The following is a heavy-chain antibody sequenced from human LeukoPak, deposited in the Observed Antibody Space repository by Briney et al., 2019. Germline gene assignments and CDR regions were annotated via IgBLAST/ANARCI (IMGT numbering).Heavy chain of an antibody. J-gene: IGHJ4*02. Sequence: ASVKVSCKASGYTFTSYDINWVRQATGQGLEWMGYMDANSGNAGYAQKFQGRVTITRNASIRTAYMELSSLRSEDTAVYYCARLLRREDYWGQGTLVTVSS. CDR1: GYTFTSYD. CDR3: ARLLRREDY. V-gene: IGHV1-8*03. CDR2: MDANSGNA. D-gene: IGHD2-15*01.